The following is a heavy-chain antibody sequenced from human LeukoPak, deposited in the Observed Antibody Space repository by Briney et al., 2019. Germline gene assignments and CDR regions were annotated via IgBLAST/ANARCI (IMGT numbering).Heavy chain of an antibody. CDR3: ARTAYDYIWGSYRGYYYYMDV. V-gene: IGHV4-39*01. J-gene: IGHJ6*03. Sequence: ASETLSLTCTVSGGPISSSSYYWGWIRQPPGKGLEWIGSIYYSGSTYYNPSLKSRVTISVDTSKNQFSLKLSSVTAADTAVYYCARTAYDYIWGSYRGYYYYMDVWGKGTTVTVSS. CDR2: IYYSGST. CDR1: GGPISSSSYY. D-gene: IGHD3-16*01.